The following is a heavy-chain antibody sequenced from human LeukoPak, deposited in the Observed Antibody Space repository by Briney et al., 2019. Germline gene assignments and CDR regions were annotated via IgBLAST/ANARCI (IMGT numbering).Heavy chain of an antibody. D-gene: IGHD3-10*01. CDR3: ARAGNWFDP. CDR1: GGSFSGYY. CDR2: INHSGST. J-gene: IGHJ5*02. Sequence: SETLSLTCAVYGGSFSGYYWSWIRQPPGKGLEWIGEINHSGSTNYNPSLKSRVTISVDASKNQFSLKLSSVTAADTAVYYCARAGNWFDPWGQGTLVTVSS. V-gene: IGHV4-34*01.